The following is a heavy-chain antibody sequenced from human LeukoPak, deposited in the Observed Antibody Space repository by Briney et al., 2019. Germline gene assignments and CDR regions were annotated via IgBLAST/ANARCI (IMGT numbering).Heavy chain of an antibody. CDR2: ISGSGGST. J-gene: IGHJ4*02. Sequence: GGSLRLSCAASGFTFSSYAMSWVRQAPGKGQEWVSSISGSGGSTYYADSLKGRLTISRDNSKNTLYLQMNSLRAEDTAVYYCAKGIGSYYVADYWGQGTLVTVSS. CDR1: GFTFSSYA. CDR3: AKGIGSYYVADY. D-gene: IGHD1-26*01. V-gene: IGHV3-23*01.